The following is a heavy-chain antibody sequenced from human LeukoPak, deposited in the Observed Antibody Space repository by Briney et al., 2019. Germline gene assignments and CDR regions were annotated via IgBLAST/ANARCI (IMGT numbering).Heavy chain of an antibody. D-gene: IGHD1-26*01. CDR3: AKDREGSGSNFDY. CDR1: GFTFSNYK. V-gene: IGHV3-48*03. CDR2: ISSSGTTI. J-gene: IGHJ4*02. Sequence: GGSLRLSCAVSGFTFSNYKMNWVRQAPGKGLEWVSYISSSGTTIFYADSVMGRFTISRDNTKNSLFLQMNSLRAEDTAVYYCAKDREGSGSNFDYWGQGTLVTVSS.